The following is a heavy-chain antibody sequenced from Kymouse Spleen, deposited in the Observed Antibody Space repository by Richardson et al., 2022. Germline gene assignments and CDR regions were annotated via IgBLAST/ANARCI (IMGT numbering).Heavy chain of an antibody. CDR3: ARVLYYYGSGSYPGMDV. D-gene: IGHD3-10*01. CDR2: INSDGSST. Sequence: EVQLVESGGGLVQPGGSLRLSCAASGFTFSSYWMHWVRQAPGKGLVWVSRINSDGSSTSYADSVKGRFTISRDNAKNTLYLQMNSLRAEDTAVYYCARVLYYYGSGSYPGMDVWGQGTTVTVSS. V-gene: IGHV3-74*01. J-gene: IGHJ6*02. CDR1: GFTFSSYW.